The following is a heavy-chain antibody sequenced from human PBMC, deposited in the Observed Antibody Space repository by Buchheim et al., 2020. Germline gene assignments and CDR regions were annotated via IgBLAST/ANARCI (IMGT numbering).Heavy chain of an antibody. J-gene: IGHJ6*02. V-gene: IGHV3-30*18. CDR2: ISYDGSNK. CDR1: GFTFSSYG. CDR3: AKDQHSIAARQDYYYYGMDV. Sequence: QVQLVESGGGVVQPGRSLRLSCAASGFTFSSYGMHWVRQAPGKGLEWVAVISYDGSNKYYADSVKGRITISRDNSKNTLYLQMNSLRAEDTAVYYCAKDQHSIAARQDYYYYGMDVWGQGTT. D-gene: IGHD6-6*01.